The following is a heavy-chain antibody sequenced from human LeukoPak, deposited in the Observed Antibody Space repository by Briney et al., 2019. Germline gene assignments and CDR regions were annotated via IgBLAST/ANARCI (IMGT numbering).Heavy chain of an antibody. CDR3: AREGPPNYYYYMDV. V-gene: IGHV4-4*07. CDR1: DGSLSSYY. J-gene: IGHJ6*03. Sequence: SETLSLTCTVSDGSLSSYYWSWIRQPAGEGLEWIGRIYSSGNAHYNPSLKSRVTMSVDTSENQFSLNLTSVTAADTATYYCAREGPPNYYYYMDVWGTGTTVTISS. CDR2: IYSSGNA.